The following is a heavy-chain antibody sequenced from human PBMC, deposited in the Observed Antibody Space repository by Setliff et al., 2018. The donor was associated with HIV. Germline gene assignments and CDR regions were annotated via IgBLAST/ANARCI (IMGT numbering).Heavy chain of an antibody. V-gene: IGHV1-2*02. CDR2: INPNSGGT. CDR1: GYTFTGYY. Sequence: ASVKVSCKASGYTFTGYYMHWVRQAPGQGLEWMGWINPNSGGTNYAQKFQGRVTMTRDTSISTAYMELSRLRSDDTAVYYCARSDTAMGHFDYWGQGTLVTVSS. CDR3: ARSDTAMGHFDY. J-gene: IGHJ4*02. D-gene: IGHD5-18*01.